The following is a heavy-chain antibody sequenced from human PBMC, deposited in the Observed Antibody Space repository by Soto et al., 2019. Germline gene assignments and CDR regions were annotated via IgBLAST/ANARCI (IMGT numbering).Heavy chain of an antibody. J-gene: IGHJ4*01. CDR3: ARDGARITIFGVVYYFDY. CDR1: VYSLTTYT. V-gene: IGHV1-3*01. D-gene: IGHD3-3*01. Sequence: SVNVCCRSSVYSLTTYTMHLVRQAPGQSLEWMGWINPGNGNTKYSQKFQGRVTISRDTSASTAYMELRSLRSEDTAVYFCARDGARITIFGVVYYFDYWGQGTLVTVSS. CDR2: INPGNGNT.